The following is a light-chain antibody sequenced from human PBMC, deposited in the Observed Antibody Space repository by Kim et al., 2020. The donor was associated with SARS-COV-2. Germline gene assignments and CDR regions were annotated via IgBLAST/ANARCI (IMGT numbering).Light chain of an antibody. J-gene: IGKJ5*01. CDR2: GAS. CDR3: QQYGSSPTT. Sequence: SPGNRATPSVRASQTLSSSSLAWYQQIPGQAPRLLIYGASSSATAVPARFSGSGSGTDFTLTISRLEPEDFAVYFCQQYGSSPTTFGQGTRLEIK. CDR1: QTLSSSS. V-gene: IGKV3-20*01.